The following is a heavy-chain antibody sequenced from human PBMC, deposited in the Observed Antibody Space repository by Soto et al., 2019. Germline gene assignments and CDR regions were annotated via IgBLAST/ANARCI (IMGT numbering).Heavy chain of an antibody. V-gene: IGHV1-46*01. CDR3: ARGGHVVVVTAALDY. D-gene: IGHD2-21*02. J-gene: IGHJ4*02. CDR2: VNPSGGHT. Sequence: QVQLVQSGAEVKKPGASVKVSCKASGDTFTDYYIHWVRQAPGQGLEWMGTVNPSGGHTTYAQHFLGRMAMTRDTSTSTLYMELTSLTSEDTAIYYCARGGHVVVVTAALDYWGQGTLVTVSS. CDR1: GDTFTDYY.